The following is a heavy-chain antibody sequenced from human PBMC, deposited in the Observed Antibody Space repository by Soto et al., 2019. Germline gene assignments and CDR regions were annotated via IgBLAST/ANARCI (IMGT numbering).Heavy chain of an antibody. CDR1: GFTFSTYG. V-gene: IGHV3-30*18. Sequence: QVQLVESGGGVVQPGRSLRLSCAASGFTFSTYGMHWVLQAPGKGLEWVADVSYDGSNPYYADSAKGRFTISRDNSKNMLYLQMNSLRAEDTAVYYCAKGGGSGSYRLDVWGQGTTVTVSS. J-gene: IGHJ6*02. CDR2: VSYDGSNP. D-gene: IGHD3-10*01. CDR3: AKGGGSGSYRLDV.